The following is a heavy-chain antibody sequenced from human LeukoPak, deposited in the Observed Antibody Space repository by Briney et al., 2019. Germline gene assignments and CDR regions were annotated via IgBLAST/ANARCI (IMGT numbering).Heavy chain of an antibody. Sequence: PGRSLRLSCAASGFTFSSYGMHWVRQAPGKGLEWVAVISYDGSNKHYADSVKGRFTISRDNSKNTLYLQMNSLRAEDTAVYYCAKGTLIYYDSSGDYFDYWGQGTLVTVSS. J-gene: IGHJ4*02. D-gene: IGHD3-22*01. V-gene: IGHV3-30*18. CDR2: ISYDGSNK. CDR1: GFTFSSYG. CDR3: AKGTLIYYDSSGDYFDY.